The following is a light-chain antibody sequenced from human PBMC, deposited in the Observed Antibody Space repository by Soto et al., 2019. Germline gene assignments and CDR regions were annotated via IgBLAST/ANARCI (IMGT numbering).Light chain of an antibody. CDR1: QGIRTY. V-gene: IGKV1-33*01. CDR2: DAS. J-gene: IGKJ5*01. Sequence: SQGIRTYLNWYQKKPGKAPKLLIYDASDLETGVPSRFIGSGSGTGFTFTIRSRQPEYSAIYICQHYESPAVRVARGTRLEIK. CDR3: QHYESPAVR.